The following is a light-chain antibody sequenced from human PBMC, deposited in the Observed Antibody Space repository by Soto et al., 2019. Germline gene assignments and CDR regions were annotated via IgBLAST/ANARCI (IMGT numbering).Light chain of an antibody. CDR2: AAS. Sequence: AIRITHSPSSLSASPGDRVSITCLASQGISSYLAWYQQKPGKAPKLLIYAASTLQSGVPSRFSGSGSGTDFTLTISCLQSEDFATYYCQQYYSYPLTFGGGTKVDI. V-gene: IGKV1-8*01. CDR3: QQYYSYPLT. J-gene: IGKJ4*01. CDR1: QGISSY.